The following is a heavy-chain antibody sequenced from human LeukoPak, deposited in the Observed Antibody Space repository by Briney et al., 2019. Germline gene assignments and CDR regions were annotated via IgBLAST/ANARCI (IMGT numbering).Heavy chain of an antibody. Sequence: GGSLRLSRAASGFPLNSFAITRVPQAPGKGPEWVSVINTSGGNTDYADPVKGRSTISRDNSKNTLYLQMNSLRAEDTAVYYCAKGSGWYVWGQGTLVTVSS. D-gene: IGHD6-19*01. V-gene: IGHV3-23*01. J-gene: IGHJ4*02. CDR3: AKGSGWYV. CDR1: GFPLNSFA. CDR2: INTSGGNT.